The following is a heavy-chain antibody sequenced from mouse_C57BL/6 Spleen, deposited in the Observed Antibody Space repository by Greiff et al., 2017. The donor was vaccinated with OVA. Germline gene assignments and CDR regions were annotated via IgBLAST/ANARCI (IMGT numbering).Heavy chain of an antibody. CDR3: ASGGNSFAY. Sequence: EVQLQESGPELVKPGASVKIPCKASGYTFTDYNMDWVKQSHGKSLEWIGDINPNNGGTIYNQKFKGKATLTVDKSSSTAYMELRSLTSEDTAVYYCASGGNSFAYWGQGTLVTVSA. D-gene: IGHD2-1*01. CDR1: GYTFTDYN. CDR2: INPNNGGT. J-gene: IGHJ3*01. V-gene: IGHV1-18*01.